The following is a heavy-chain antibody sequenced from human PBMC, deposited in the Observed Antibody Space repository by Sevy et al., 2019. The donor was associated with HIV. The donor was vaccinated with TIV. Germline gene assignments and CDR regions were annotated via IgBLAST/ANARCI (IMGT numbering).Heavy chain of an antibody. J-gene: IGHJ4*01. CDR2: ISGSGGST. CDR1: RFTFSSYA. D-gene: IGHD3-10*01. CDR3: AKGGVVRGLIMSPTFDY. Sequence: GGSLRLSCAASRFTFSSYAMSWVRQAPGKGLEWVSAISGSGGSTYYADSVKGRFTISRDNSKNTLYLQMNSLRAEDTAVYYCAKGGVVRGLIMSPTFDYWGHGTLVTVSS. V-gene: IGHV3-23*01.